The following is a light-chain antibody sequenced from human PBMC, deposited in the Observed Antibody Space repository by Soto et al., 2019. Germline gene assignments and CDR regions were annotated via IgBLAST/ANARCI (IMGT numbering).Light chain of an antibody. CDR1: QSVASN. CDR3: QKYHNWPPQYT. Sequence: EIVMTQSPASLSVSPGDGATLSCRASQSVASNVAWYQQKPGQGPRLLIHGASTRAVGVPARFSGSGSGTDFTLTISSLQSEDFAVYYCQKYHNWPPQYTFGQETKLPIK. J-gene: IGKJ2*01. CDR2: GAS. V-gene: IGKV3-15*01.